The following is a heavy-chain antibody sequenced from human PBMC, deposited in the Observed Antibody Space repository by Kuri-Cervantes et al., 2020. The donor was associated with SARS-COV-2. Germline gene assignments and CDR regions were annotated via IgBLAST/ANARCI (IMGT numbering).Heavy chain of an antibody. CDR1: GYTFTGYY. J-gene: IGHJ6*02. CDR2: INPSSGGT. CDR3: ARARPRGQDIVVVPAAQKDYYYGMDV. V-gene: IGHV1-2*04. D-gene: IGHD2-2*01. Sequence: ASVKVSCKASGYTFTGYYMHWVRQAPGQGLEWMGWINPSSGGTNYAQKFQGWVTMTRDTSISTAYMELSRLRSDDTAVYYCARARPRGQDIVVVPAAQKDYYYGMDVWGQGTTVTVSS.